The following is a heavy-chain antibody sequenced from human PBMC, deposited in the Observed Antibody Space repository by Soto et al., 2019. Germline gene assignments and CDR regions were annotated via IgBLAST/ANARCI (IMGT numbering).Heavy chain of an antibody. V-gene: IGHV3-23*01. CDR1: GFSFSTYA. J-gene: IGHJ4*02. CDR3: AEGGRGVQIWLHGDY. CDR2: ISGSGGST. Sequence: EVQLLDSGGGLVQPGGSLRLSCAASGFSFSTYAMSWVRQAPGKGLEWVSGISGSGGSTYYADSVEGRFTISRDNSKNRLYLQMNSLRVEDTAVYYCAEGGRGVQIWLHGDYWGQGTLVTVSS. D-gene: IGHD5-18*01.